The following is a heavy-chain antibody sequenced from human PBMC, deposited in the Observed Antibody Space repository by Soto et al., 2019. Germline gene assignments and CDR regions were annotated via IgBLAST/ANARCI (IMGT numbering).Heavy chain of an antibody. D-gene: IGHD3-16*01. V-gene: IGHV1-46*01. CDR2: INPSGGST. CDR3: ARDQSTTGIMITLGGVPHLYYYGMDV. CDR1: GYTFTSYY. J-gene: IGHJ6*02. Sequence: ASVKVSCKASGYTFTSYYMHWVRQAPGQGLEWMGIINPSGGSTSYAQKFQGRVTMTRDTSTSTVYMELSSLRSEDTAVYYCARDQSTTGIMITLGGVPHLYYYGMDVWGQGTTVTVSS.